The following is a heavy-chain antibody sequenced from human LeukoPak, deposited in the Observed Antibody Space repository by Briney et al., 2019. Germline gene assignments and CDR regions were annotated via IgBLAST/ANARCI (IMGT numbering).Heavy chain of an antibody. J-gene: IGHJ5*02. CDR3: AKDTGSSGTNWFDP. CDR2: TSWNSGSI. Sequence: QTGGSLRLSCAASGFTFSSYAMHWVRQAPGKGLEWVSGTSWNSGSIGYADSVKGRFTISRDNAKNSLYLQMNSLRAEDTALYYCAKDTGSSGTNWFDPWGQGTLVTVSS. D-gene: IGHD3-22*01. CDR1: GFTFSSYA. V-gene: IGHV3-9*01.